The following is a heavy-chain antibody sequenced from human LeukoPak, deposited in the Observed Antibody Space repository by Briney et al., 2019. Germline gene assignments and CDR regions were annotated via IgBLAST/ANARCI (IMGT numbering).Heavy chain of an antibody. J-gene: IGHJ4*02. CDR2: IYYSGST. Sequence: PSETLSLTCTVSGGSISSYYWSWIRQPPGKGLEWIGYIYYSGSTNYNPSLKSRVTISVDTSKNQFSLKLSSVTAADTAVYYCAGQLTPYYFDYWGQGTLVTVSS. CDR1: GGSISSYY. V-gene: IGHV4-59*08. CDR3: AGQLTPYYFDY.